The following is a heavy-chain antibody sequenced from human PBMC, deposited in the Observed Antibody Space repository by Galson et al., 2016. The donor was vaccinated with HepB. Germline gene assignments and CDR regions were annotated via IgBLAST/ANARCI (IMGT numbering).Heavy chain of an antibody. J-gene: IGHJ5*02. CDR2: ISNDGSNK. CDR3: VRGGSKYPRSARFDP. V-gene: IGHV3-30-3*01. D-gene: IGHD1-26*01. CDR1: GFTFSYYS. Sequence: SLRLSCAASGFTFSYYSMHWVRQAPGMGLEWVAIISNDGSNKYYADSVKGRFTISRDNSKNTLYLQMNSLRAENTAVYYCVRGGSKYPRSARFDPWDQGTLVTVSS.